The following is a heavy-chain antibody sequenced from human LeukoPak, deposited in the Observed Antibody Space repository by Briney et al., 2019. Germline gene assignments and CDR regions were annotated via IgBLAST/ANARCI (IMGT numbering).Heavy chain of an antibody. CDR3: TRYEDGGYSSPYAPDY. Sequence: GRSLRLSCTASGFTFGDYAMSWFRQAPGKGLEWVGFIRSKAYGGTTEYAASVKGRFTISRDDSKSIAYLQMNSLKTEDTAVYYCTRYEDGGYSSPYAPDYWGQGTLVTVSS. J-gene: IGHJ4*02. CDR1: GFTFGDYA. V-gene: IGHV3-49*03. CDR2: IRSKAYGGTT. D-gene: IGHD6-13*01.